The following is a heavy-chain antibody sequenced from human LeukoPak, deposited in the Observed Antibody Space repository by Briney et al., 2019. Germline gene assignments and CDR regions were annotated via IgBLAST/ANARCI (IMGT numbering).Heavy chain of an antibody. CDR2: IWYDGSKK. J-gene: IGHJ4*02. CDR1: GFTFNSYG. CDR3: ARDRGRSSSGWSTTAYFDY. D-gene: IGHD6-19*01. V-gene: IGHV3-33*01. Sequence: GGSLRLSCAASGFTFNSYGMHWVRQAPGKGLEGVAVIWYDGSKKYYADSVKGRFTISRDNSKNTLYLQMNSLRAEDTAAYYCARDRGRSSSGWSTTAYFDYWGQGTLVTVSS.